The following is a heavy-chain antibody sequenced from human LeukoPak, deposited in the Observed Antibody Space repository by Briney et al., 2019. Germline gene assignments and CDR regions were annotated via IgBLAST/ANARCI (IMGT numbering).Heavy chain of an antibody. Sequence: GGSLRLSCAASGFTFSSYVMSWVRQAPGKGLEWVSAISGSGGSTYYADSVKGRFTISRDNSKNTLYLQMNSLRAEDTAVYYCAKDQTVAGFYFDYWGQGTLVTVSS. CDR1: GFTFSSYV. CDR3: AKDQTVAGFYFDY. J-gene: IGHJ4*02. V-gene: IGHV3-23*01. CDR2: ISGSGGST. D-gene: IGHD6-19*01.